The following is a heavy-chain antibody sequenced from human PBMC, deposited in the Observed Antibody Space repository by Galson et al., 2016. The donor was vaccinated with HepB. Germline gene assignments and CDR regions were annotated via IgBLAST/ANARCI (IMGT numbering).Heavy chain of an antibody. Sequence: SVKVSCKASGYTFTTYGISWVRQAPGQGLEWMGWISGYNGNTHYAQTFQDRVPLNRDTSTGTASRDLWSLTSEDTAVYDCAREDWNPRYYFNGMDVWGQGTTVTVSS. CDR3: AREDWNPRYYFNGMDV. D-gene: IGHD1-1*01. J-gene: IGHJ6*02. CDR1: GYTFTTYG. V-gene: IGHV1-18*01. CDR2: ISGYNGNT.